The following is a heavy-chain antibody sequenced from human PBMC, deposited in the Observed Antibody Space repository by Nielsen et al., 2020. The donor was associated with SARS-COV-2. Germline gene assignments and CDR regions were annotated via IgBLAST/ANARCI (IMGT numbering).Heavy chain of an antibody. CDR3: ASPYDY. CDR1: GFPFSSYE. CDR2: IGGNGRNI. Sequence: GESLKISCAASGFPFSSYEMNWVRQAPGKALEWLSYIGGNGRNIFYADSVKGRFTISRDNAKNSLYLQMNSLRAEDTAVYYCASPYDYWGQGTLVTVSS. V-gene: IGHV3-48*03. J-gene: IGHJ4*02.